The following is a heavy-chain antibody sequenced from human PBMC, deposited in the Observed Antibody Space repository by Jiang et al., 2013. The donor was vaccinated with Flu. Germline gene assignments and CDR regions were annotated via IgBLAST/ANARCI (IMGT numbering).Heavy chain of an antibody. V-gene: IGHV3-7*03. D-gene: IGHD3-22*01. Sequence: VQLLESGGGLVQPGGSLRLSCAASGFTFGSYWMTWVRQAPGKGPEWVANIKQDGSDKYYVDSVKGRFTISRDNTENSLYLQMNSLRAEDTAMYYCARQNCDDTTAYRPFDYWAREPWSPSPQ. J-gene: IGHJ4*02. CDR3: ARQNCDDTTAYRPFDY. CDR1: GFTFGSYW. CDR2: IKQDGSDK.